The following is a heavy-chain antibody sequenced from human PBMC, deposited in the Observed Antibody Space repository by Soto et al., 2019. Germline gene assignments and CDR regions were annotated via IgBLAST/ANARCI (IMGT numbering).Heavy chain of an antibody. J-gene: IGHJ5*02. CDR2: INHVGGT. Sequence: SVTLSLTCAVYGGFLSESYWTWIRQPPGKGLEWIGEINHVGGTNYNPSLKSRVTTSVDTSQNQFSLRLISVTAADTAMYFCVRIRYQLPSSVLWLDPWGQGTPVT. CDR3: VRIRYQLPSSVLWLDP. CDR1: GGFLSESY. V-gene: IGHV4-34*01. D-gene: IGHD3-16*01.